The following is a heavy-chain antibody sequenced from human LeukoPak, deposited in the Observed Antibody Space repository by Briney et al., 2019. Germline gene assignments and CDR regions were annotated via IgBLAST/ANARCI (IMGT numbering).Heavy chain of an antibody. CDR3: AKAPDNVVVIAATHFDS. CDR1: GFTFSRYG. CDR2: ASYDISKT. V-gene: IGHV3-30*18. D-gene: IGHD2-15*01. J-gene: IGHJ4*02. Sequence: PGGSLRLSCTASGFTFSRYGMHWVRQAPGKGLEWVALASYDISKTYYADSVKGRFTISRDNFKNTLYLQMNSLRAEDTAVYYCAKAPDNVVVIAATHFDSWGQGTLVTVSS.